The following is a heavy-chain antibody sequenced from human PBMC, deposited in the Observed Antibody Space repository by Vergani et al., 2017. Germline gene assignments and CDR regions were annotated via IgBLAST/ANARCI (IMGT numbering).Heavy chain of an antibody. D-gene: IGHD3-10*01. Sequence: QVQLQESGPGLVKPSQTLSLTCTVSGGSISSGGYYWSWIRQHPGKGLEWIGYIYYSGSTYYNPSLKSRVTISVDPSKNQFSLKLSSVTAADTAVYYCARALWCGEPAAPTIDYWGQGTLVTVSS. CDR1: GGSISSGGYY. CDR2: IYYSGST. V-gene: IGHV4-31*03. CDR3: ARALWCGEPAAPTIDY. J-gene: IGHJ4*02.